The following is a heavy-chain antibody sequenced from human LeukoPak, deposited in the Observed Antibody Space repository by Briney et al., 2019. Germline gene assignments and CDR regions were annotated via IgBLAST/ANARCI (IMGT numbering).Heavy chain of an antibody. D-gene: IGHD6-13*01. V-gene: IGHV1-69*13. CDR2: ILPIFGTA. CDR3: AREWRMRTAAGRKNWFDP. J-gene: IGHJ5*02. CDR1: GGTFSSYA. Sequence: SVKVSCKASGGTFSSYAISWVRQAPGQGLEWMGGILPIFGTANYAQKFQGRVTITADESTSTAYMELSSLRSEDTAVYYCAREWRMRTAAGRKNWFDPWGQGTLVTVSS.